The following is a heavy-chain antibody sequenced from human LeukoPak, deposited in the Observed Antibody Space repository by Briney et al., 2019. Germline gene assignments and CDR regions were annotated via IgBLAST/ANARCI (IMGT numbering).Heavy chain of an antibody. CDR1: GFIFGDYA. CDR3: TRGWDPFHY. J-gene: IGHJ4*02. V-gene: IGHV3-49*03. Sequence: GRSLRLSCTASGFIFGDYAMSWFRQAPGKGLEWVAFIRSKPYGGTTEYAASVNGRFTISRDDSKSIAYLQMNSLKVEDTAMYYCTRGWDPFHYWGQGTLVTVSS. D-gene: IGHD1-26*01. CDR2: IRSKPYGGTT.